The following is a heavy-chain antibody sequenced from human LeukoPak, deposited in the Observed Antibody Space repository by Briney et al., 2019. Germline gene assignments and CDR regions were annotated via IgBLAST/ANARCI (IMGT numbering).Heavy chain of an antibody. V-gene: IGHV3-7*01. J-gene: IGHJ4*02. CDR1: EFTFSSYW. CDR3: ARLGARQMLEY. CDR2: IKQDGGQI. D-gene: IGHD4-17*01. Sequence: GGSLRLSCAASEFTFSSYWMSWVRQAPGKGLEWVANIKQDGGQIYYLESVKGRFTVSRDNAKNSLYLQMNSLKAEDTAVYYCARLGARQMLEYWGQGTLVTVSS.